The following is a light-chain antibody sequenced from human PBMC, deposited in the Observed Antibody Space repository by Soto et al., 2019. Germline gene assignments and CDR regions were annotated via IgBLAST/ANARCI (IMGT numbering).Light chain of an antibody. J-gene: IGKJ1*01. CDR1: QGISNY. Sequence: DIQMTQSPSSLSASVGDRVTITCRPSQGISNYLAWYQQKPGKVPKLLIYAASTLQSGVPSRFSGSGSGTDFTLTISSRQPEDVATYYCQKYNSAPWTFGQGTKVEIK. V-gene: IGKV1-27*01. CDR3: QKYNSAPWT. CDR2: AAS.